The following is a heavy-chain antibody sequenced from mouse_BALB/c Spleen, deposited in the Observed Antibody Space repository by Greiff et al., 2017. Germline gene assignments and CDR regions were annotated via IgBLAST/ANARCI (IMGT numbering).Heavy chain of an antibody. Sequence: EVKLVESGAELVKPGASVKLSCTASGFNIKDTYMHWVKQRPEQGLEWIGRIDPANGNTKYDPKFQGKATITADTSSNTAYLQLSSLTSEDTAVYYCAPHWDDGAYWGQGTLVTVSA. V-gene: IGHV14-3*02. D-gene: IGHD4-1*01. J-gene: IGHJ3*01. CDR2: IDPANGNT. CDR1: GFNIKDTY. CDR3: APHWDDGAY.